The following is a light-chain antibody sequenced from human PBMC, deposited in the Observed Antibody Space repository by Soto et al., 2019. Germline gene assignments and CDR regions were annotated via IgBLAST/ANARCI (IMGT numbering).Light chain of an antibody. V-gene: IGKV3-15*01. CDR3: QQGHNLPLT. J-gene: IGKJ2*01. CDR2: GAS. Sequence: EIVMTQSPATLSLSTGERAALSCRASQSINSELAWYQQKPGQPPRLLIYGASTRATGVPARFTGSESGSEFTLTISGLQSEDFAVYYCQQGHNLPLTFGQGTRLEI. CDR1: QSINSE.